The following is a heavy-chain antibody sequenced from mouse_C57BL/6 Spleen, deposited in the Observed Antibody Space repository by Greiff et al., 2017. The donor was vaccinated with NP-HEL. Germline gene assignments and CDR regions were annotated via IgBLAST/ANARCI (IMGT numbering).Heavy chain of an antibody. D-gene: IGHD2-3*01. CDR3: AREGYYYFDY. CDR1: GFAFSSSW. V-gene: IGHV1-82*01. J-gene: IGHJ2*01. CDR2: ICPGDGDT. Sequence: QVQLQQSGPELVKPGASVKISCKASGFAFSSSWMNWVKQRPGKGLEWIGRICPGDGDTNYNGKFKGQATLTSDKSSSTAYMQHSSLTSEDSAVYFCAREGYYYFDYWGKGTTLTVSS.